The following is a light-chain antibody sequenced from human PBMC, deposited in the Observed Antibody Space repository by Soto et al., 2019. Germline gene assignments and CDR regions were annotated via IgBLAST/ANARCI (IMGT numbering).Light chain of an antibody. CDR3: QQYNSYSPYT. Sequence: DIKMTQSPSTLSASVGDRVTITCRASQSISSWLAWYQQKPGKAPKLLIYKTSSLESGVPSRFSGSGSGKEFTLSISSLQPDDFATYYCQQYNSYSPYTFGQGTKLEIK. J-gene: IGKJ2*01. CDR2: KTS. CDR1: QSISSW. V-gene: IGKV1-5*03.